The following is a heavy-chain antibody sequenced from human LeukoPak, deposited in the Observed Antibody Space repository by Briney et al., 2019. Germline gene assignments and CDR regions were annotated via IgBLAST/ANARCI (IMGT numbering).Heavy chain of an antibody. CDR1: GYTFTSYD. J-gene: IGHJ4*02. V-gene: IGHV1-8*01. CDR2: MNPNSGNT. CDR3: ARAATFWSGYYYGY. Sequence: GASVKVSCKASGYTFTSYDINWVRQATGQRLEWMGWMNPNSGNTGYAQKFQGRVTMTRNTSISTAYMELSSLRSEDTAVYYCARAATFWSGYYYGYWGQGTLVTVSS. D-gene: IGHD3-3*01.